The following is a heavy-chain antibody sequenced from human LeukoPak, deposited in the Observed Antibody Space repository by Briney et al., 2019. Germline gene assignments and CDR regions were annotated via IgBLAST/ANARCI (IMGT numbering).Heavy chain of an antibody. D-gene: IGHD1-26*01. Sequence: GGSLRLSCAASGFTFSNSALSWVRQAPGKGLEWVGRIKSKTDGGTTDYAAPVKGRFTISRDDSKNTLYLQMNSLKTEDTAVYYCTTAVGWELHFRYWGQGTLVTVSS. V-gene: IGHV3-15*01. J-gene: IGHJ4*02. CDR3: TTAVGWELHFRY. CDR2: IKSKTDGGTT. CDR1: GFTFSNSA.